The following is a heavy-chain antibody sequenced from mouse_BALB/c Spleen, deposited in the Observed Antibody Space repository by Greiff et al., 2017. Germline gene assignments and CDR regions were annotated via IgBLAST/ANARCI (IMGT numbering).Heavy chain of an antibody. J-gene: IGHJ2*01. V-gene: IGHV1-5*01. Sequence: EVQLQQSGTVLARPGASVKMSCKASGYSFTSYWMHWVKQRPGQGLEWIGAIYPGNSDTVYNQKFKGKAKLTAVTSASTAYMELSSLTDEVSEVYYCTRGTNWEDFDYWGQGTTLTVSS. CDR3: TRGTNWEDFDY. D-gene: IGHD4-1*01. CDR1: GYSFTSYW. CDR2: IYPGNSDT.